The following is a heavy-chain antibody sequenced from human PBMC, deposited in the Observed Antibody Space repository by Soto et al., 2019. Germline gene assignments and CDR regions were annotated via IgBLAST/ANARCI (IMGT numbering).Heavy chain of an antibody. CDR3: AKWFDSGGYATPL. Sequence: SETLSLTCAVSGFSINNAYYWGWIRQPPGKGLDWIGTVYHGVTAFYNPSPKSRASISVDSSKNQFSLNLTSVTAADTAVYYCAKWFDSGGYATPLWGQGTLVTVSS. J-gene: IGHJ4*02. V-gene: IGHV4-38-2*01. CDR1: GFSINNAYY. CDR2: VYHGVTA. D-gene: IGHD3-22*01.